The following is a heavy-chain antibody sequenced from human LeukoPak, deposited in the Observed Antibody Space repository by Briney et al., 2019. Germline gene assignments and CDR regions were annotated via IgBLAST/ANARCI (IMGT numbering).Heavy chain of an antibody. CDR1: EFIFSAYG. CDR3: ARDMVDGSKSRAGYFDY. Sequence: GRSLRLSCAVSEFIFSAYGMHWVRQAPGKGLEWVAVISYDGTNKYYADSVKGRFTISRDNSKNTLYLQMNSLRAEDTAVHYCARDMVDGSKSRAGYFDYWGQGTLVTVSS. D-gene: IGHD3-10*01. CDR2: ISYDGTNK. V-gene: IGHV3-30*03. J-gene: IGHJ4*02.